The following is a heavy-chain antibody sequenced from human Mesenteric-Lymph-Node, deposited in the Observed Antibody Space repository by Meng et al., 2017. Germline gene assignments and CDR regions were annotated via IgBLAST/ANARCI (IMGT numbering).Heavy chain of an antibody. J-gene: IGHJ4*02. CDR1: GFTVSSNY. Sequence: GESLKISCAASGFTVSSNYMSWVRQAPGKGLEWVSVIYNSGTTYYADSVKGRFTISRDNSKNTLYLQMNSLRTEDTAVYYCARDAGWGSLDYWGQGTLVTVSS. CDR3: ARDAGWGSLDY. D-gene: IGHD7-27*01. CDR2: IYNSGTT. V-gene: IGHV3-66*03.